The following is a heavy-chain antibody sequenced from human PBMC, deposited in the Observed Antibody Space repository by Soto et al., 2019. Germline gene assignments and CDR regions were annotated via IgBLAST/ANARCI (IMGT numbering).Heavy chain of an antibody. CDR1: GFTFISYG. D-gene: IGHD2-15*01. CDR3: AKDRREVVVAAPFDY. J-gene: IGHJ4*02. Sequence: GGSLRLSCAASGFTFISYGMHWVRQATGKGLEWVAVISYDGSNKYYVDSVKGRFTISRDNSKNTLYLQMNSLRAEDTAVYYCAKDRREVVVAAPFDYWGQGTLVTVSS. V-gene: IGHV3-30*18. CDR2: ISYDGSNK.